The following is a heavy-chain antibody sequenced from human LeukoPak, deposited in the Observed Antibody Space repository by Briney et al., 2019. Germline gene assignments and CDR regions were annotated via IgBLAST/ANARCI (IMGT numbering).Heavy chain of an antibody. D-gene: IGHD1-26*01. CDR2: INPNSGGT. J-gene: IGHJ4*02. V-gene: IGHV1-2*04. Sequence: ASVKVSCKASGYTFTGYYMHWVRQAPGQGLEWMGWINPNSGGTNYAQKFQGWVTMTRDTSISTAYMELGRLRSDDTAVYYCARGGEVGATPFDYWGQGTLVTVSS. CDR3: ARGGEVGATPFDY. CDR1: GYTFTGYY.